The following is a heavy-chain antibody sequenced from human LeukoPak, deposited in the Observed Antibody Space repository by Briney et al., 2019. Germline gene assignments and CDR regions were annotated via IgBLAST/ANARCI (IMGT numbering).Heavy chain of an antibody. V-gene: IGHV4-61*02. CDR3: ARFSPAMVQIFDY. D-gene: IGHD5-18*01. CDR1: GGSISSGSYY. J-gene: IGHJ4*02. Sequence: PSQTLSLTCTVSGGSISSGSYYWSWIRQPAGKGLEWIGRIYTRGSTNYNPSLKSRVTISVDTSKNQFSLKLSPVTAADTAVYYCARFSPAMVQIFDYWGQGTLVTVSS. CDR2: IYTRGST.